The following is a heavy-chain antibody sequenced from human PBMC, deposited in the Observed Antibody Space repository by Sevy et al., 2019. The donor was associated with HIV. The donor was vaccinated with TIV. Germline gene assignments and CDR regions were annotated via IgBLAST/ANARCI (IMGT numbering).Heavy chain of an antibody. CDR3: ARVRYTYGSYYFDY. J-gene: IGHJ4*02. V-gene: IGHV3-11*01. Sequence: GGSLRLSCAASEITFSDYYISWIRQAPGKGLEWVTYISSRGSTIYYADSVKGRFTISRDNAKNSLYLQMNSLRAEDTAVYYCARVRYTYGSYYFDYWGQGTLVTVSS. CDR1: EITFSDYY. CDR2: ISSRGSTI. D-gene: IGHD5-18*01.